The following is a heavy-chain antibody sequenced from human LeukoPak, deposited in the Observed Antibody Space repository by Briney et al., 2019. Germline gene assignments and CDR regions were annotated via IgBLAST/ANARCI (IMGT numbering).Heavy chain of an antibody. CDR3: ARAPMVNLYYYYGMDV. J-gene: IGHJ6*02. Sequence: SETLSLTCTVSGGSISSYYWSWIRQPAGKGLEWIGRIYTSGSTNYNPSLKSRVTMSVDTSKNQFSLKLSSVTAADTAVYYCARAPMVNLYYYYGMDVWGQGTTVTVSS. CDR1: GGSISSYY. V-gene: IGHV4-4*07. CDR2: IYTSGST. D-gene: IGHD5-18*01.